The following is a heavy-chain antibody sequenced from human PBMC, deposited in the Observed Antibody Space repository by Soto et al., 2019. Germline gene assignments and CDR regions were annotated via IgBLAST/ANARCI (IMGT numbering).Heavy chain of an antibody. V-gene: IGHV4-34*01. CDR1: GGSVSGDY. Sequence: PSETLSLTCAVYGGSVSGDYWSWIRQPPGKGLEGSGEINHSESTNYNPSLKSRVTISVDTSKNQFSLKLSSVTAADTAVYYCAIGVWFGESMSYYYGMDVWGQGTTVTVSS. CDR3: AIGVWFGESMSYYYGMDV. CDR2: INHSEST. J-gene: IGHJ6*02. D-gene: IGHD3-10*01.